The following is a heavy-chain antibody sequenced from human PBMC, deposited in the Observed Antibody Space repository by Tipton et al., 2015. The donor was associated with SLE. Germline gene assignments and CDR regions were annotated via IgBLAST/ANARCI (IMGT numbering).Heavy chain of an antibody. CDR2: SYSAGST. CDR1: GFTVSNNY. Sequence: SLRLSCAASGFTVSNNYMIWVRQAPGKGLEWVSVSYSAGSTYYADSVKGRFTISRDKSKNTLYLQMNSLRAEDTAVYHCARGVVGATKGYFDYWGQGTLVTVSS. V-gene: IGHV3-53*01. CDR3: ARGVVGATKGYFDY. J-gene: IGHJ4*02. D-gene: IGHD1-26*01.